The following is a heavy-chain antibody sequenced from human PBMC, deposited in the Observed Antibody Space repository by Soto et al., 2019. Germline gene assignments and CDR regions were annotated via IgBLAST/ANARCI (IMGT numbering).Heavy chain of an antibody. Sequence: QVHLVQSGAEVKKPGSSVKVSCRASGGTFNTDGFNWVRQAPGQGLEWMGGIIPLFGTTTYAQNFQGRVTITADQSTTTAYMEMSGLTSEDTAVYFCARGGELARWMPFDSWGQGTLVTVSS. V-gene: IGHV1-69*01. J-gene: IGHJ4*02. CDR2: IIPLFGTT. CDR1: GGTFNTDG. CDR3: ARGGELARWMPFDS. D-gene: IGHD1-1*01.